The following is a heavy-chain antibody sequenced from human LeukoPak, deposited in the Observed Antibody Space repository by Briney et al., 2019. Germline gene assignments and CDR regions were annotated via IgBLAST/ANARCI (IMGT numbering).Heavy chain of an antibody. V-gene: IGHV3-30*02. CDR1: GFTFSNSG. CDR2: IRYEGSIK. Sequence: GGSLRLSCVTSGFTFSNSGMHWVRQAPGKGLEWVAFIRYEGSIKYYADSVKGRFTISRDNSKNTLYLQMNSLRAEDTAVYYCAKDRGWELRLFDYWGQGTLVTVSS. D-gene: IGHD4-23*01. CDR3: AKDRGWELRLFDY. J-gene: IGHJ4*02.